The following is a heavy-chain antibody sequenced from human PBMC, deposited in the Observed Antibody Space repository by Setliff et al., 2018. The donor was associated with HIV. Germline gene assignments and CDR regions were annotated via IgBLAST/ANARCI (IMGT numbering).Heavy chain of an antibody. D-gene: IGHD3-10*01. J-gene: IGHJ4*02. Sequence: ASVKVSCKTSGYAFSDHNIHWVRQAPGQGREWMGWINPKSGAVKYAQNFKDRVTVTRETSTSTVYMDLSSLRTEDTAVYYCARETQTGTGSYLTWGQGTLVTVSS. CDR3: ARETQTGTGSYLT. CDR1: GYAFSDHN. CDR2: INPKSGAV. V-gene: IGHV1-2*02.